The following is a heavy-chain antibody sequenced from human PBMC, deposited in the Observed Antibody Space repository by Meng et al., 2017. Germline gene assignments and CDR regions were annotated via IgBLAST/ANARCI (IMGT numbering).Heavy chain of an antibody. Sequence: HLHLQGSGPGLVKPSETLSLTCTVSGGSISSSSYYWGWIRQPPGKGLEWIGSIYYSGSTYYNPSLKSRVTISVDTSKNQFSLKLSSVTAADTAVYYCAMIRIAAAVLDYWGQGTLVTVS. J-gene: IGHJ4*02. CDR1: GGSISSSSYY. D-gene: IGHD6-13*01. V-gene: IGHV4-39*07. CDR3: AMIRIAAAVLDY. CDR2: IYYSGST.